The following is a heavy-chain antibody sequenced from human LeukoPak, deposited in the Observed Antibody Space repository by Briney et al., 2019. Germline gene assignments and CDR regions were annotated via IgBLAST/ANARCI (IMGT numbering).Heavy chain of an antibody. CDR2: IYTSGNT. D-gene: IGHD3-22*01. CDR3: ARDGYNGYYFDSSDYYFEH. CDR1: RGAISFYY. J-gene: IGHJ4*02. V-gene: IGHV4-4*07. Sequence: SSETLSLTCTVSRGAISFYYWSWIRQPAGKGLEWIGRIYTSGNTNYNPSLKSRVTMSVNTSKNQFSLKLSSVTAADTAVYYCARDGYNGYYFDSSDYYFEHWGQGTLVTVSS.